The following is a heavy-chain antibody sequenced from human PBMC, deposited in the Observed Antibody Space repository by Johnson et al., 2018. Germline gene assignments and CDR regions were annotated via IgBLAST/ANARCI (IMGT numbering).Heavy chain of an antibody. CDR3: ARTALDDAFDI. Sequence: QVQLVQSGGGVVQPGRSXRLSCAASGFTFSSYGMHWVRQAPGKGLEWVAVISYDGSNKYYADSVKGRFTISRDNSKNTLYLQMNSLRAEDMAVYYCARTALDDAFDIWGQGTMVTVSS. CDR2: ISYDGSNK. CDR1: GFTFSSYG. J-gene: IGHJ3*02. D-gene: IGHD3-3*01. V-gene: IGHV3-30*03.